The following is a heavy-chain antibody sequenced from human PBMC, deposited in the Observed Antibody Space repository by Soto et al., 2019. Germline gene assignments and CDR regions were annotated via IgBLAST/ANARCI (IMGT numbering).Heavy chain of an antibody. CDR2: ISGSGGST. D-gene: IGHD2-15*01. Sequence: GGSLRLSCAASGFTFSSYAMSWVRQAPGKGLEWVSAISGSGGSTYYADSVKGRFTISRDNSKNTLYLQMNSLRAEDTAVYYCEVLPYYYYYCGMDVWGQGTTVTVSS. CDR1: GFTFSSYA. V-gene: IGHV3-23*01. CDR3: EVLPYYYYYCGMDV. J-gene: IGHJ6*02.